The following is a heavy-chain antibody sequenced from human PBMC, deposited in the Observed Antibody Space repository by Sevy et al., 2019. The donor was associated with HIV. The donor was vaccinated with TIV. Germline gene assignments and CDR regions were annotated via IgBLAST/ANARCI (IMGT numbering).Heavy chain of an antibody. Sequence: GGSLRLSCAVSGFTFSTYTMNWVRQAPGKGLEWVSSISGFSSYIYYADSVKGRFTISRDNAKNSLYLQMNSLRAEDTAVYYCARDGGCTSTSCLLYFDYSGQRTMVTVSS. CDR1: GFTFSTYT. CDR3: ARDGGCTSTSCLLYFDY. J-gene: IGHJ4*01. V-gene: IGHV3-21*01. CDR2: ISGFSSYI. D-gene: IGHD2-2*01.